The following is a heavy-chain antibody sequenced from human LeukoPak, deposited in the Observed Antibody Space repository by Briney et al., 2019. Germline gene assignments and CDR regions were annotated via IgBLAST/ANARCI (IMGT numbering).Heavy chain of an antibody. D-gene: IGHD3-10*01. CDR1: GFTFSSYS. CDR3: ARDPGKRGIDY. Sequence: VGSLRLSCAASGFTFSSYSMNWVRQAPGKGLEWVSSISSSSSYIYYADSVKGRFTISRDNAKNSLYLQMNSLRAEDTAVYYCARDPGKRGIDYWGQGTLVTVSS. V-gene: IGHV3-21*01. J-gene: IGHJ4*02. CDR2: ISSSSSYI.